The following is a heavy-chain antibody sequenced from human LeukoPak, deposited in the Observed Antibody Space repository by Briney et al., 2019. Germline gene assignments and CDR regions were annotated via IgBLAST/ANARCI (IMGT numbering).Heavy chain of an antibody. CDR2: IRQDGSEK. Sequence: GGSLRLSCAASGFTFTGYAMNWIRQAPGKGLEWVANIRQDGSEKYYVDSVKGRFTISRDNAKNSLYLQMNSLRAEDTAVYYCARESTYYDILTGPNYYYYYMDVWGKGTTVTVSS. CDR3: ARESTYYDILTGPNYYYYYMDV. V-gene: IGHV3-7*01. D-gene: IGHD3-9*01. CDR1: GFTFTGYA. J-gene: IGHJ6*03.